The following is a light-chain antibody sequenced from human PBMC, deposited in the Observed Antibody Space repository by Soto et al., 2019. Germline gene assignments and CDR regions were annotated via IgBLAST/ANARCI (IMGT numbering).Light chain of an antibody. CDR1: SSDVGGYNY. Sequence: QPPLTQPASVSWSPGQSITISCTGTSSDVGGYNYVSWYQQHPGKAPKLMIYEVSNRPSGVSNRFSGSKSGNTASLTISGLQAEDEADYYCSSYTSSSTLYVFGTGTKVTVL. V-gene: IGLV2-14*01. CDR2: EVS. J-gene: IGLJ1*01. CDR3: SSYTSSSTLYV.